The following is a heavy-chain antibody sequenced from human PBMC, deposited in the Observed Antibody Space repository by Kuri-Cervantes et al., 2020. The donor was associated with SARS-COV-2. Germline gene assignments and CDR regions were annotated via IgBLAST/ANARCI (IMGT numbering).Heavy chain of an antibody. V-gene: IGHV3-30-3*01. CDR1: GFTFSGYA. CDR3: ARDPGLVPAAIDWYFDL. J-gene: IGHJ2*01. Sequence: GGSLRLSCAASGFTFSGYAMHWVRQAPGKGLEWVAVISYDGSNKYYADSVKGRFTISRDNSKNTLYLQMNSLRAEDTAVYYCARDPGLVPAAIDWYFDLWGRGTLVTVSS. D-gene: IGHD2-2*01. CDR2: ISYDGSNK.